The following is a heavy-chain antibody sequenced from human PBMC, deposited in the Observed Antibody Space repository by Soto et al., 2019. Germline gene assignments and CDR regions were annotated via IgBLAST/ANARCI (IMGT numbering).Heavy chain of an antibody. V-gene: IGHV1-69*02. J-gene: IGHJ4*02. Sequence: QVQLVQSGAAVKKPGSSMKVSCKATGGTFSSYTISWVRQAPGQGLEWMGRIIPILGIANYAQKFQGRVTISADKATSTAYMELRSLRSEDRAVYYCASRYDIGDYLGQGTLVTVSS. CDR1: GGTFSSYT. CDR2: IIPILGIA. CDR3: ASRYDIGDY. D-gene: IGHD3-9*01.